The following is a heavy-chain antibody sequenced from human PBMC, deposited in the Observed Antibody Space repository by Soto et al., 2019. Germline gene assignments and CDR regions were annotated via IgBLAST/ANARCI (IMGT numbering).Heavy chain of an antibody. CDR3: ARGSGWARDWFDP. CDR1: GYTFTINF. V-gene: IGHV5-51*01. CDR2: IYPGDSDT. Sequence: GESLKISCKGSGYTFTINFIGWVRQMPGKGLEWMGIIYPGDSDTKYSPSFQGQVTISADKSISTAYLQWNSLKASDTAMYYCARGSGWARDWFDPWGQGTLVTVSS. D-gene: IGHD5-12*01. J-gene: IGHJ5*02.